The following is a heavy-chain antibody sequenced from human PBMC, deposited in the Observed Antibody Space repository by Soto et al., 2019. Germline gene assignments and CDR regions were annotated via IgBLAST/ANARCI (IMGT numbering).Heavy chain of an antibody. CDR2: ISGSGGST. Sequence: GGSLRLSCAASGFTFSSYAMSWVRQAPGKGLEWVSAISGSGGSTYYADSVKGRFTISRDNSKNTLYLQMNSLRAEDTAVYYCAKEGSGVSSGWYSGRTDTINWFDPWGQGTLVTVSS. V-gene: IGHV3-23*01. J-gene: IGHJ5*02. CDR1: GFTFSSYA. D-gene: IGHD6-19*01. CDR3: AKEGSGVSSGWYSGRTDTINWFDP.